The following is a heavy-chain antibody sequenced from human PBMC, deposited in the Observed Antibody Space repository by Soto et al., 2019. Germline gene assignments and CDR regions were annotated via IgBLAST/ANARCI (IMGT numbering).Heavy chain of an antibody. D-gene: IGHD3-10*02. V-gene: IGHV4-4*02. Sequence: SETLSLTCAVSGGSISSSNWWSWVRQPPGKGLEWIGEIYHSGSTNYNPSLKSRVTISLDTSNNQFSLNLTSVTAADTAVYFCARGEKVFSVITMFAAPFDYWGQGTLVTVSS. J-gene: IGHJ4*02. CDR3: ARGEKVFSVITMFAAPFDY. CDR2: IYHSGST. CDR1: GGSISSSNW.